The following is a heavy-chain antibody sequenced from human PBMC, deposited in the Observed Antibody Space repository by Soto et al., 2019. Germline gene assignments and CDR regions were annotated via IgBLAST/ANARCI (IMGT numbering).Heavy chain of an antibody. CDR1: GGSFSGYY. CDR3: ARRPHY. V-gene: IGHV4-34*01. Sequence: QVQLQQWGAGLLKPSETLSLTCAVYGGSFSGYYWSWIRQPPGKGLEWIGEINHSGSSNYNPSLKSRVSISVDTSKNQYSLKLSSVNAADTAVYYCARRPHYWGQGTLVTVSS. J-gene: IGHJ4*02. CDR2: INHSGSS.